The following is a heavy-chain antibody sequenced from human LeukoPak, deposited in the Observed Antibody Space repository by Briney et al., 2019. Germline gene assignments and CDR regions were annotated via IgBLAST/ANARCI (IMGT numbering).Heavy chain of an antibody. J-gene: IGHJ3*02. Sequence: PSETLSLTCTVSGGSISSGGYYWIWIRQHPGKGLEWIGYIYYSGSTYYNPSLKSRVTISVDTSKNQFSLKLSSVTAADTAVYYCARTYYYDSSAYNAFDIWGQGTMVTVSS. CDR2: IYYSGST. V-gene: IGHV4-31*03. CDR1: GGSISSGGYY. D-gene: IGHD3-22*01. CDR3: ARTYYYDSSAYNAFDI.